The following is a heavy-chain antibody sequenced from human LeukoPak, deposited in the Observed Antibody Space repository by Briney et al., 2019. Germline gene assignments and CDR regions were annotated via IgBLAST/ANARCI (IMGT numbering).Heavy chain of an antibody. D-gene: IGHD2-2*01. CDR1: GGSISNYY. CDR2: ISHSGST. J-gene: IGHJ3*02. V-gene: IGHV4-59*01. CDR3: ARLYCSSTSCPTTTDAFDI. Sequence: PSETLSLTCTVSGGSISNYYWSWIRQPPGRGLEWIGFISHSGSTNSKPSLKSRVTISVDTSKNQFSMKLSSVTAADTAVYYCARLYCSSTSCPTTTDAFDIRGQGTMVTVSS.